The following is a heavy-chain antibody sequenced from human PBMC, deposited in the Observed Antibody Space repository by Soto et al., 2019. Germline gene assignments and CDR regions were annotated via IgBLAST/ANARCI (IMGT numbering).Heavy chain of an antibody. J-gene: IGHJ3*02. D-gene: IGHD3-16*01. CDR1: GFSLSPSGVG. V-gene: IGHV2-5*02. CDR2: IYWDDDK. Sequence: KESGPTLVKPTQTLTLTCTFSGFSLSPSGVGVGWIRQPPGKALEWLSLIYWDDDKRYSPSLKSGLTITKDTSKNQVVLTMTNMDPVDTATYYCAHRLIVRLGDPDAFDIWGQGTMVTVSS. CDR3: AHRLIVRLGDPDAFDI.